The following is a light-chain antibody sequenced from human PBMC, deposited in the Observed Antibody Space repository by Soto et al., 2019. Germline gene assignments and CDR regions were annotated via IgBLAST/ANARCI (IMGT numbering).Light chain of an antibody. CDR2: DAS. Sequence: EIVLTQSPATLSLSPGERATLSCRASQSVNSYLAWYQQKPGQAPRLLIYDASNRATGIPARFSGSGSGTDFTLTISSLEPEDVAVYYCHQRNNWTFGQGTKVEIK. J-gene: IGKJ1*01. CDR1: QSVNSY. CDR3: HQRNNWT. V-gene: IGKV3-11*01.